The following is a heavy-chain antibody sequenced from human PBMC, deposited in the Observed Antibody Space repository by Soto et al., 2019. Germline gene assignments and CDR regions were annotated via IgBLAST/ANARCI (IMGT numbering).Heavy chain of an antibody. J-gene: IGHJ5*02. CDR1: GCITRYY. Sequence: GCITRYYPCRIRQPPGKGLDWSGYIYYSGSTYYNPSLKSRVTISVDTSKNQFSLKLSSVTAADSAVYYCARVPDSYNWFVPWGQRILVTVSS. V-gene: IGHV4-59*12. CDR3: ARVPDSYNWFVP. CDR2: IYYSGST. D-gene: IGHD2-21*02.